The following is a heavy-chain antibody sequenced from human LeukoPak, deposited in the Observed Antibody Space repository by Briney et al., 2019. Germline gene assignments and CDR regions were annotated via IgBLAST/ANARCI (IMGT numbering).Heavy chain of an antibody. CDR3: AKDRYSYAFEYSDS. D-gene: IGHD5-18*01. Sequence: PGGPLRLSCAASGFMFSSNWMSWVRQAPGKGLDWVAVISNDGSKKYYADSVKGRFTISRDNSKNTLSLQVSSLRTEDTAVYYCAKDRYSYAFEYSDSWGQGTLVTVSS. CDR1: GFMFSSNW. V-gene: IGHV3-30*18. J-gene: IGHJ4*02. CDR2: ISNDGSKK.